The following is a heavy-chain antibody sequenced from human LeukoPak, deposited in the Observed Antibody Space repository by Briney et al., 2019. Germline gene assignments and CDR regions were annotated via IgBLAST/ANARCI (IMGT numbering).Heavy chain of an antibody. CDR1: GYTFTSYG. Sequence: ASVKVSSKASGYTFTSYGISWVRQAPGQGLEWMGGISAYNGNTNYAQKLQGRVTMTTATSTSTAYMELRSLRSDDTAVYSCARDFSSSYPRGVDYWGQGTLVTVSS. CDR2: ISAYNGNT. D-gene: IGHD6-13*01. J-gene: IGHJ4*02. V-gene: IGHV1-18*01. CDR3: ARDFSSSYPRGVDY.